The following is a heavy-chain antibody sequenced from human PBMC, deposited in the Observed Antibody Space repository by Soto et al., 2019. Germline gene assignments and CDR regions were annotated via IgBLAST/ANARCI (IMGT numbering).Heavy chain of an antibody. V-gene: IGHV3-30-3*01. Sequence: PGGSLRLSCAASGFTFCSYAMHWVRQAPGKGLEWVAVISYDGSNKYYADSVKGRFTISRDNSKNTLYLQMNSLRAEDTAVYYCARGGYSGYDQPRYYYYGMDVWGQGTTVTVSS. D-gene: IGHD5-12*01. CDR3: ARGGYSGYDQPRYYYYGMDV. J-gene: IGHJ6*02. CDR1: GFTFCSYA. CDR2: ISYDGSNK.